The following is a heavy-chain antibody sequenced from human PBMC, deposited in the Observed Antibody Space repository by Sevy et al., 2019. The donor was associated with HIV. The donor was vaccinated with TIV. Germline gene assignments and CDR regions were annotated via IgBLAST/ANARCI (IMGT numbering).Heavy chain of an antibody. CDR2: IYYIGST. J-gene: IGHJ5*02. Sequence: SETLSLTCTVSGGSINIYSWNWIRQPPGKGLEWIGYIYYIGSTNYNPSLKSRVTISVDTSKNQFSLKLSSVTAADTAVYYCARGEINSRNNWFDPWGQGTLVTVSS. V-gene: IGHV4-59*01. CDR3: ARGEINSRNNWFDP. CDR1: GGSINIYS. D-gene: IGHD6-13*01.